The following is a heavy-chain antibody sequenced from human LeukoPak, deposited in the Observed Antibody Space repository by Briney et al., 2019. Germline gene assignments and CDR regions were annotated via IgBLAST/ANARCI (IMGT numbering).Heavy chain of an antibody. D-gene: IGHD3-22*01. CDR3: ARGRYYYDSSGYYPSYFDY. CDR1: GGSISSGGYY. CDR2: IYYSGST. V-gene: IGHV4-31*03. Sequence: PSQTLSLTCTVSGGSISSGGYYWSWIRQHPGKGLEWIGYIYYSGSTYYNPSLKSRVTISVDTSKNQFSLKLSSVTAADTAVYYCARGRYYYDSSGYYPSYFDYWGQGTLVTVSS. J-gene: IGHJ4*02.